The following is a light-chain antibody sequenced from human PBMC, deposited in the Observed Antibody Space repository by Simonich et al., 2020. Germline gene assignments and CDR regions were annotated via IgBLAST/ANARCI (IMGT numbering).Light chain of an antibody. CDR1: QSVLYSSNNKNY. V-gene: IGKV4-1*01. J-gene: IGKJ3*01. Sequence: TINSKPSQSVLYSSNNKNYLAWYQQKPGQPPQLLIYCASTRESGVPDRFSGSGSGTDFTLTXSSLQAEDVAXXXXQQXYSTPFTXXPGTKXXIK. CDR2: CAS. CDR3: QQXYSTPFT.